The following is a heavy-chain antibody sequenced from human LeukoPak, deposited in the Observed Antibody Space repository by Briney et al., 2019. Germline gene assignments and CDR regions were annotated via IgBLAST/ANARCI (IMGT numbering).Heavy chain of an antibody. J-gene: IGHJ5*02. Sequence: GGSLRLSCAAPGFTVSSNYMSCVRQAPGKGLEWVAPIWYDGSNKYSTDSVRGRFTISRDNSKNTLYLQMNSLRAEDTAVYYCARGKYCSSTSCIGDYFDPWGQGTLVTVSS. CDR1: GFTVSSNY. D-gene: IGHD2-2*01. CDR2: IWYDGSNK. V-gene: IGHV3-33*08. CDR3: ARGKYCSSTSCIGDYFDP.